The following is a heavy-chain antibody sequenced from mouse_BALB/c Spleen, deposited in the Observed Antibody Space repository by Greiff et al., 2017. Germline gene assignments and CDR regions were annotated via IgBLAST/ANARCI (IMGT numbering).Heavy chain of an antibody. J-gene: IGHJ2*01. Sequence: EVQLQESGAELVRSGASVKLSCTASGFNIKDYYMHWVKQRPEQGLEWIGWIDPENGDTEYAPKFQGKATMTADTSSNTAYLQLSSLTSEDTAVYYCNAFNYVGYWGQGTTRTVSS. CDR1: GFNIKDYY. CDR2: IDPENGDT. CDR3: NAFNYVGY. V-gene: IGHV14-4*02.